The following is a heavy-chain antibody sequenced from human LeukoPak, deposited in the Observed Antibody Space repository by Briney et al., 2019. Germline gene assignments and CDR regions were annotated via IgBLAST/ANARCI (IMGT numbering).Heavy chain of an antibody. CDR3: ARATSLLSTYYYYVDV. Sequence: PGGSLRLSCAASGFTFSSYSMNWVRQAPGKGLEWVSSISSSSSYIYYADSVKGRFTISRDNAKNSLYLQMNSLRAEDTAVYYCARATSLLSTYYYYVDVWGKGTTVTVSS. CDR1: GFTFSSYS. V-gene: IGHV3-21*01. D-gene: IGHD4/OR15-4a*01. J-gene: IGHJ6*03. CDR2: ISSSSSYI.